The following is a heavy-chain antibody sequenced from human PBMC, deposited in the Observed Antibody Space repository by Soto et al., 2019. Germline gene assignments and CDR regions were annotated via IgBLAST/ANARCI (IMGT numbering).Heavy chain of an antibody. V-gene: IGHV4-59*01. Sequence: SETLSLTCTVSGGSISSYYWSWIRQPPGKGLEWIGYIYYSGSTNYNPSLKSRVTISVDTSKNQFSLKLGSVTAADTAVYYCARGAAGYSYGVLFDYWGQGTLVTVSS. CDR1: GGSISSYY. CDR2: IYYSGST. D-gene: IGHD5-18*01. CDR3: ARGAAGYSYGVLFDY. J-gene: IGHJ4*02.